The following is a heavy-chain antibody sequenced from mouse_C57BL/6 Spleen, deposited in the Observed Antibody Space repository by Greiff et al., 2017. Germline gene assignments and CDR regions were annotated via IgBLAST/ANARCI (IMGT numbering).Heavy chain of an antibody. CDR1: GFTFSSYT. CDR3: ARGITTAPAWFAY. CDR2: ISGGGGNT. Sequence: EVKLVESGGGLVKPGGSLKLSCAASGFTFSSYTMSWVRQTPEKRLEWVATISGGGGNTYYPDSVKGRFTISRANAKNTLYLQMSSLRSEDTALYYCARGITTAPAWFAYWGQGTLVTVSA. V-gene: IGHV5-9*01. J-gene: IGHJ3*01. D-gene: IGHD1-1*01.